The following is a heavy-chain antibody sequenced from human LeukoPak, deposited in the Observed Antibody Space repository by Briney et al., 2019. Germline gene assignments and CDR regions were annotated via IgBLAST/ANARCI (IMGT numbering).Heavy chain of an antibody. V-gene: IGHV3-74*01. CDR3: ARDLGSGGSRYRN. Sequence: GGSLRLSCAASGFTFSSYWMHWVRQAPGKGLVWVSRINDDESVTNYADSVKGRFTISRDNAKNTLYLQMNSLRAEDTAVYFCARDLGSGGSRYRNWGQGTLVTVSS. CDR2: INDDESVT. J-gene: IGHJ4*02. D-gene: IGHD2-15*01. CDR1: GFTFSSYW.